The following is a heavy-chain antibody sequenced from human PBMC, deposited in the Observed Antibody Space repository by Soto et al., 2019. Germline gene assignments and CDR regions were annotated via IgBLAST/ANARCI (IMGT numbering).Heavy chain of an antibody. J-gene: IGHJ5*02. CDR1: GGSISSGGYY. CDR2: IYYSGST. CDR3: ARGRFGELMWFDP. D-gene: IGHD3-10*01. V-gene: IGHV4-31*03. Sequence: QVQLQESGPGLVKPSQTLSLTCTVSGGSISSGGYYWSWIRQHPGKGLEWIGYIYYSGSTYYNPSLMRRVPISVDPSKNQFSRKPRSVTAADTAVYYCARGRFGELMWFDPWGQGTLVTVSS.